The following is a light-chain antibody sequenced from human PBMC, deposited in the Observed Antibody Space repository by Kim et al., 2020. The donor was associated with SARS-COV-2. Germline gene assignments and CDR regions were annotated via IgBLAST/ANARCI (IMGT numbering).Light chain of an antibody. CDR1: QSISTY. CDR3: QQTSNTPIT. V-gene: IGKV1-39*01. CDR2: AAS. J-gene: IGKJ5*01. Sequence: DIKMTQSPSSLSASVGDRVTVTCRASQSISTYLNWYQQKPGKAPNLLIYAASTLQSGVPSRFSGSGSGTDFTLTISSLQPEDFATYYCQQTSNTPITFGQGTRLEIK.